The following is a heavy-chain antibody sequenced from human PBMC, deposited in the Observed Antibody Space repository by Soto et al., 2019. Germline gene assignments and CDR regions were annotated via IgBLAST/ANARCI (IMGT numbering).Heavy chain of an antibody. CDR2: IYYSGST. D-gene: IGHD1-1*01. Sequence: SETLSLTCTVSGGSISSSSYYWGWIRQPPGKGLEWIGSIYYSGSTYYNPSLKSRVTISVDTSKNQFSLKLSSVTAADTAVYYCARDSWNDVYYYYYYMDVWGKGTTVTVSS. J-gene: IGHJ6*03. CDR3: ARDSWNDVYYYYYYMDV. CDR1: GGSISSSSYY. V-gene: IGHV4-39*02.